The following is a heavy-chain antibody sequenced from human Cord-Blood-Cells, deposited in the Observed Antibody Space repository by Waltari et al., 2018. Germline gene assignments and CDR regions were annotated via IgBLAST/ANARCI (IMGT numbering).Heavy chain of an antibody. Sequence: EVQLVESGGGLVQPGRSLSLSCAASGFTFDDYAMHWVRQAPGKGLEWVSGISWNSGSIGYADSVKGRFTISRDNAKNSLYLQMNSLRAEDMALYYCAKVAGSGSYFDYWGQGTLVTVSS. CDR3: AKVAGSGSYFDY. CDR2: ISWNSGSI. D-gene: IGHD1-26*01. V-gene: IGHV3-9*03. J-gene: IGHJ4*02. CDR1: GFTFDDYA.